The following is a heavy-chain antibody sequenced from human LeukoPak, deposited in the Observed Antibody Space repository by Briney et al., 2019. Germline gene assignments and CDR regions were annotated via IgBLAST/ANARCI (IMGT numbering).Heavy chain of an antibody. CDR2: IYTSGST. CDR3: ARGGGPYGDYLSRNWFDP. Sequence: SSETLSLTCTVSSGSTSSYYWSWIRQPAGKGLEWIGRIYTSGSTNYNPSLKSRVTMSVDTSKNQFSLKLSSVTAADTAVYYCARGGGPYGDYLSRNWFDPWGQGTLVTVSS. V-gene: IGHV4-4*07. CDR1: SGSTSSYY. D-gene: IGHD4-17*01. J-gene: IGHJ5*02.